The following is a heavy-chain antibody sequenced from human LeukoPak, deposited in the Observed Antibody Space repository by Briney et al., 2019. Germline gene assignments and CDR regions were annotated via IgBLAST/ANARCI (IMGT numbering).Heavy chain of an antibody. Sequence: ASVKVSCKASGYTFSSHAMHWVRQAPGQRLEWMGWINAGNGNTKYSQKFQGRVTITRDTSASTAYMELSSLRSEDTAVYYCARMGGGLSVFGPNYYYYGMDVWGQGTTVTVSS. CDR3: ARMGGGLSVFGPNYYYYGMDV. CDR1: GYTFSSHA. CDR2: INAGNGNT. D-gene: IGHD3-16*02. V-gene: IGHV1-3*01. J-gene: IGHJ6*02.